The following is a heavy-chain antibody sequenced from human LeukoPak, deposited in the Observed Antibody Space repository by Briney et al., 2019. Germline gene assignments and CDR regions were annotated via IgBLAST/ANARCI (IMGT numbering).Heavy chain of an antibody. CDR2: IIPIFGTA. V-gene: IGHV1-69*13. CDR1: GGTFSSYA. J-gene: IGHJ4*02. CDR3: ARSPPYYDILTGYYPLDY. Sequence: SVKVSCKASGGTFSSYAISWVRQAPGQGLEWMGGIIPIFGTANYAQKFQGRVTITADESTSTAYMELSSLRSEDTAVYYCARSPPYYDILTGYYPLDYWGQGTLVTVSS. D-gene: IGHD3-9*01.